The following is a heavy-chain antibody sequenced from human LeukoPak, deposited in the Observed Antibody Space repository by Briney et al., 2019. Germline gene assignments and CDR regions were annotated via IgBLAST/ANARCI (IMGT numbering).Heavy chain of an antibody. CDR2: ISGDGGVT. CDR3: AKGNNSISYNFDY. Sequence: GGSLRLSCAASGFTFRDFSMHWVRQVAGRGLEWVSLISGDGGVTHYGDSVRGRFTISRDNSKNSLYLQMSSLRVEDTALYYCAKGNNSISYNFDYWGQGTLVTVSS. CDR1: GFTFRDFS. J-gene: IGHJ4*02. D-gene: IGHD4-11*01. V-gene: IGHV3-43*02.